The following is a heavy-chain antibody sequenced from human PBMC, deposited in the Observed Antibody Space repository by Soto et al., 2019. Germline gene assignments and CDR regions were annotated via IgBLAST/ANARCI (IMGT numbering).Heavy chain of an antibody. V-gene: IGHV3-30*18. CDR2: ISYEGSNK. J-gene: IGHJ6*02. CDR1: GLTFKKYD. D-gene: IGHD3-3*01. CDR3: AKDRKTIFGVVPFSGGMDV. Sequence: GGSLRLSCVASGLTFKKYDMHWVRQSPGKGLEWVAVISYEGSNKYYADSVKGRFTISRDNSINTMYLEMNSLRAEDTAVYYCAKDRKTIFGVVPFSGGMDVWGQGTTVTVSS.